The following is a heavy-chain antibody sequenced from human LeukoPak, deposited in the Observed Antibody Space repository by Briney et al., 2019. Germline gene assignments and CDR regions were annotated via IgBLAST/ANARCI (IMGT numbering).Heavy chain of an antibody. D-gene: IGHD4-23*01. V-gene: IGHV3-21*01. CDR2: ITSTGRYI. Sequence: PGGSLRLSCAASGVTFSSSWMSWVRQAPGKGLEWVSSITSTGRYIFYADSLKGRFTISRDNAKKSLYLQMNSLRAEDTAVYYCARLRNVGGNPHPFNVWGQGTTVTVSS. CDR1: GVTFSSSW. J-gene: IGHJ3*01. CDR3: ARLRNVGGNPHPFNV.